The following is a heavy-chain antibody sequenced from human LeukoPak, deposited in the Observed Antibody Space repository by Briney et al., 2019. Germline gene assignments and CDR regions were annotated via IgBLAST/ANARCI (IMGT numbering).Heavy chain of an antibody. CDR2: IYYSGST. CDR3: ARGSRGYSYTIDY. D-gene: IGHD5-18*01. J-gene: IGHJ4*02. CDR1: GGSISSYY. V-gene: IGHV4-59*01. Sequence: SETLSLTCTVSGGSISSYYWSWIRQPPGKGLEWIGYIYYSGSTNYNPSLKSRVTISADTSKNQFSLKLSSVTAADTAVYYCARGSRGYSYTIDYWGQGTLVTVSS.